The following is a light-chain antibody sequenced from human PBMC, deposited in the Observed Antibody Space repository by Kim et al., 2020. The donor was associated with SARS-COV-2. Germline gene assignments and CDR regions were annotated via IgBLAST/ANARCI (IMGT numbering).Light chain of an antibody. Sequence: SVTEDEGATHCRRGHQSISDYVAWYQKKPDEAPRLINYAASTRTSGMPTRFSGGGSAAYFPLINSSQRSGCVGVYFCQQYSDWRTFGQGTKVDIK. V-gene: IGKV3-15*01. CDR2: AAS. J-gene: IGKJ1*01. CDR3: QQYSDWRT. CDR1: QSISDY.